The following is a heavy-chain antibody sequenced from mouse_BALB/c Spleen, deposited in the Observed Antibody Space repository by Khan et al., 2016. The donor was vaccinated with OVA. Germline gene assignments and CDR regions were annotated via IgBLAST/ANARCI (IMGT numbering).Heavy chain of an antibody. CDR2: ISSGGDYT. V-gene: IGHV5-6*01. CDR1: GFTFSSYS. Sequence: EVQVVESGGDLVKPGGSLKLSCAASGFTFSSYSMSWVRQTPDKRLEWVATISSGGDYTSYPDNVKGRFTISRDNAKNTLYLQVSSLKSEDTAMYFCASHLTGSCAYWGQGTLVTVSA. CDR3: ASHLTGSCAY. J-gene: IGHJ3*01.